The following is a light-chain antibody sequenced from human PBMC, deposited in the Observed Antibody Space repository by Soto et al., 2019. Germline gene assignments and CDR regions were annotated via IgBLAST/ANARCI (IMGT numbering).Light chain of an antibody. CDR1: RSDIGAYNY. CDR2: DVF. Sequence: QSVLTQPPSASGSPGQSVTISCSGTRSDIGAYNYVSWYQQHPGKAPQLMIYDVFKRPSGVPDRFSGSKSGNTASLTVSGLQAEDEADYYCTSYAGSNNVCVFGTGTKLTVL. V-gene: IGLV2-8*01. CDR3: TSYAGSNNVCV. J-gene: IGLJ1*01.